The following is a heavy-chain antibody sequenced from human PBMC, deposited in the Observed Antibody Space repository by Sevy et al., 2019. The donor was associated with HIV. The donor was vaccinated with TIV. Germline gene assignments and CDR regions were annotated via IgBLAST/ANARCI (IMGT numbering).Heavy chain of an antibody. Sequence: GGSLRLSCAASGFTFSNYYMNWVRQAPGKGLEWVSSISSGSSYIFYADSLKGRFTISRDNAKNSLYLHMNSLRAEDTAVYYCASGDYYGSLYYFDYWGPRTLVTVSS. CDR1: GFTFSNYY. D-gene: IGHD3-10*01. J-gene: IGHJ4*02. V-gene: IGHV3-21*01. CDR2: ISSGSSYI. CDR3: ASGDYYGSLYYFDY.